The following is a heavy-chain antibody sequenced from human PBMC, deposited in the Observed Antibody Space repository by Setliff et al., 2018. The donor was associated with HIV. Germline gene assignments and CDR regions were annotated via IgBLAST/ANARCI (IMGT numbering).Heavy chain of an antibody. CDR2: ISYDGKTT. Sequence: GSLRLSCVASGFTFSTFAMYWVRQAPAKGLEWVSAISYDGKTTHYADSVMGRFTVSRDNSKNTLYLQLNSLRPEDTGVYYCASARIPTGGTSTSFDYCGQGTLVTVSS. CDR1: GFTFSTFA. V-gene: IGHV3-30*04. D-gene: IGHD1-1*01. CDR3: ASARIPTGGTSTSFDY. J-gene: IGHJ4*02.